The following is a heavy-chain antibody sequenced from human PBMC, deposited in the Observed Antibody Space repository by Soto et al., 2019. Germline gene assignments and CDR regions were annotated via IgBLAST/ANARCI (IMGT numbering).Heavy chain of an antibody. J-gene: IGHJ4*02. CDR3: ARDMDDSSDYGDD. CDR2: IKEDGSEK. D-gene: IGHD4-4*01. V-gene: IGHV3-7*01. Sequence: EVHLVASGGALVQPGGSLGLSCVVSGFTFSRYWMSWVRQAPGKGLEWVANIKEDGSEKYYVDSVRGRFTISRDNTKNSLYLQMSSLRAEDTAVYYWARDMDDSSDYGDDWGQGTVVTVAS. CDR1: GFTFSRYW.